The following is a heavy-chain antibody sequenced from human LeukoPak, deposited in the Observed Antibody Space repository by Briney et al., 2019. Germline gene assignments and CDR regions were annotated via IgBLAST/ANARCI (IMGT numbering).Heavy chain of an antibody. D-gene: IGHD2-8*01. CDR2: ISTDGSSI. Sequence: GGSLRLSCAASGFAFSSYWMGWVRQAPGKGLVWVSRISTDGSSIRYADSVKGRFTISRDNAKNTLYLQMNSLRAEDTAVYYCATSPNGADYWGQGTLVTVSS. CDR3: ATSPNGADY. J-gene: IGHJ4*02. V-gene: IGHV3-74*01. CDR1: GFAFSSYW.